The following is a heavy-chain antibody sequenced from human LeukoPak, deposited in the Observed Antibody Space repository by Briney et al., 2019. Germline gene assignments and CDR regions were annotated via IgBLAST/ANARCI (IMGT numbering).Heavy chain of an antibody. Sequence: GASVKVSCKASGYTFTSYGISWVRQAPGQGLEWMGWISAYNGNTNYAQKLQGRVTMTTDTSTSTAYMELRSLRSDDTAVYYCARVPLLTGDGTNWYFDLWGRGTLVTVSS. D-gene: IGHD7-27*01. CDR2: ISAYNGNT. CDR3: ARVPLLTGDGTNWYFDL. V-gene: IGHV1-18*01. J-gene: IGHJ2*01. CDR1: GYTFTSYG.